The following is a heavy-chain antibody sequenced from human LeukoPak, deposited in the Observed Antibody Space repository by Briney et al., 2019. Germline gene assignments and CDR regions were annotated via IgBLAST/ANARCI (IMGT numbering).Heavy chain of an antibody. V-gene: IGHV3-48*03. Sequence: PGGSLRLSCAASGITFSRVEMNWVRQAPGKGLDWVSYINSNGNTIYYADSVKGRFTISRDNAKNSLYLQMNSLRAEDTAVYYCASTVEMATISAFDYWGQGTLVTVSS. CDR1: GITFSRVE. CDR3: ASTVEMATISAFDY. D-gene: IGHD5-24*01. J-gene: IGHJ4*02. CDR2: INSNGNTI.